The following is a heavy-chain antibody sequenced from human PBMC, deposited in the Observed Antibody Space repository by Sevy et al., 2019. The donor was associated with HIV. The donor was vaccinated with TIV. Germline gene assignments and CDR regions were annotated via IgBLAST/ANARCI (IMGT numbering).Heavy chain of an antibody. V-gene: IGHV1-69*13. CDR3: ARVGYSGYDQFDY. CDR1: GGTFSSYA. D-gene: IGHD5-12*01. J-gene: IGHJ4*02. CDR2: IIPIFGTA. Sequence: ASVKVSCKASGGTFSSYAISWVRQAPGQGLEWMGGIIPIFGTANYAQRFQGRVTITADESTSTAYMELSSLRSEDTAVYYCARVGYSGYDQFDYWGQGTLVTVSS.